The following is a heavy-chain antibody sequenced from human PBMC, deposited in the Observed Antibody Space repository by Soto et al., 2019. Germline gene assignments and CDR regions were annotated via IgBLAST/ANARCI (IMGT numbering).Heavy chain of an antibody. Sequence: QVQLQESGPGLVKPSETLSLTCTVSGGSVSSGSYYWSWIRQPPGKGLEWIGYIYYSGSTNYNPARKGRATISVDTSKNQSSLKLSSVTAADTAVYYCARGIAGWYQGRYDDGMDVWGQGTTVTVSS. CDR1: GGSVSSGSYY. J-gene: IGHJ6*02. V-gene: IGHV4-61*01. CDR2: IYYSGST. CDR3: ARGIAGWYQGRYDDGMDV. D-gene: IGHD6-19*01.